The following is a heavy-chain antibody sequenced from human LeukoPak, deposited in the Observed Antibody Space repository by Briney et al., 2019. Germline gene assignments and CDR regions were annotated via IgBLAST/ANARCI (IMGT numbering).Heavy chain of an antibody. Sequence: PGGSLRLSCAASGFTFSSYGMSWVRQAPGKGLEWVSSISGSGNYMYYKDSVKGRFTISRDNSKNTLLLQMNSLRAEDSAVYYCAKGGHPAVVTTRFDSWGQGTLVTVSS. D-gene: IGHD2-21*02. CDR2: ISGSGNYM. J-gene: IGHJ5*01. CDR1: GFTFSSYG. V-gene: IGHV3-23*01. CDR3: AKGGHPAVVTTRFDS.